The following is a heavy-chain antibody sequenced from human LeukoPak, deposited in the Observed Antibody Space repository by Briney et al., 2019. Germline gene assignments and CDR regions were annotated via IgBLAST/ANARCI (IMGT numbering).Heavy chain of an antibody. V-gene: IGHV4-59*01. CDR1: GGSISSYY. J-gene: IGHJ3*02. CDR3: ARGRVFGVVIIGAFDI. D-gene: IGHD3-3*01. Sequence: SETLSLTCTVSGGSISSYYWSWIRQPPGKGLEWIGYIYYSGGTNYNPSLKSRVTISVDTSKNQFSLKLSSVTAADTAVYYCARGRVFGVVIIGAFDIWGQGTMVTVSS. CDR2: IYYSGGT.